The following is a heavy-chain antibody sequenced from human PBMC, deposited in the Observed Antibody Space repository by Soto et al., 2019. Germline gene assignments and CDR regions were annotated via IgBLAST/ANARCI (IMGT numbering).Heavy chain of an antibody. Sequence: ASVKVSCKASGYTFTSYGISWVRQAPGQGLEWMGWISAYNGNTNYAQKLQGRVTMTTDTSTSTAYMELRSLRSNDTAVYYCAREDIVVVPAATDYYYGMDVWGQGTTVTVSS. V-gene: IGHV1-18*01. CDR1: GYTFTSYG. J-gene: IGHJ6*02. CDR3: AREDIVVVPAATDYYYGMDV. D-gene: IGHD2-2*01. CDR2: ISAYNGNT.